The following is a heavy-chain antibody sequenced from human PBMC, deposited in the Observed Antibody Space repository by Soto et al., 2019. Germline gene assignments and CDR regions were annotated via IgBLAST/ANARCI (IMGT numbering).Heavy chain of an antibody. CDR2: INAGNGNT. D-gene: IGHD4-17*01. Sequence: QVQLVQSGAEVKKPGASVKVSCKASGYTFTSYAMHWVRQAPGQRLEWMGWINAGNGNTKYSQKFQGRVTITRDTSASTAYIELSSLRSEDTAVYYCARDNYGRGSYYYYGMDVWGQGTTVTVSS. V-gene: IGHV1-3*01. CDR1: GYTFTSYA. J-gene: IGHJ6*02. CDR3: ARDNYGRGSYYYYGMDV.